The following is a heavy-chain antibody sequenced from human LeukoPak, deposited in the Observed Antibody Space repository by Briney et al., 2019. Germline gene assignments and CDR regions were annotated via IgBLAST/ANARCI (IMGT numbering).Heavy chain of an antibody. Sequence: SETLSLTCALGGGSFSGDYWSWIRQPPGRGLEWGGEINHSGSTNYNPSLKRRVTKSVDTPKNQCSRKLSSVTAEDTAVYYCAKARRIVVVLAGGVYGMDVWGKGTTVTVSS. CDR1: GGSFSGDY. CDR2: INHSGST. J-gene: IGHJ6*04. V-gene: IGHV4-34*01. CDR3: AKARRIVVVLAGGVYGMDV. D-gene: IGHD2-2*01.